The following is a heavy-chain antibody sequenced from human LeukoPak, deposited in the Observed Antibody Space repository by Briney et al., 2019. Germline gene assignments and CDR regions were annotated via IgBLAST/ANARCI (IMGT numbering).Heavy chain of an antibody. Sequence: GGSLRLSCAASGFTFSSEYMSWVRQAPGKGLEWVSIIYSGGTAYYADSVKGRFTISRDISKNTVYLQMNNLRAEDTALFYCARALPAASHTSFDYWGQGALVTVSS. CDR3: ARALPAASHTSFDY. CDR2: IYSGGTA. D-gene: IGHD2-2*01. CDR1: GFTFSSEY. V-gene: IGHV3-66*01. J-gene: IGHJ4*02.